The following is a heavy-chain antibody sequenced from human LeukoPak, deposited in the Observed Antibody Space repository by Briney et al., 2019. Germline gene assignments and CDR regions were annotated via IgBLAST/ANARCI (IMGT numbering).Heavy chain of an antibody. CDR1: GFTVSSNY. V-gene: IGHV3-66*04. Sequence: GGSLRLSCAASGFTVSSNYMSWVRQAPGKGLEWVSMIYGGDNIYYTDSVKGRFTISRDNSKNTLDLQMNSLRVEDTAVYYCARRRPLYYDSSGLDYWGQGTLVTVSS. CDR2: IYGGDNI. J-gene: IGHJ4*02. D-gene: IGHD3-22*01. CDR3: ARRRPLYYDSSGLDY.